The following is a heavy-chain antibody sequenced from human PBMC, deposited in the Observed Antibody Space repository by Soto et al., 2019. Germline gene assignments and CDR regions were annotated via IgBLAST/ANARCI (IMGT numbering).Heavy chain of an antibody. D-gene: IGHD6-13*01. CDR1: GGSISSSSYY. CDR2: IYYSGST. J-gene: IGHJ5*02. V-gene: IGHV4-39*07. Sequence: SETLSLTCTVSGGSISSSSYYWGWIRQPPGKGLEWIGSIYYSGSTYYNPSLKSRVTISVDSSKNQFSLKLSSVTAADTAVYYCASLYSSSWYAFDPWGQGALVTVSS. CDR3: ASLYSSSWYAFDP.